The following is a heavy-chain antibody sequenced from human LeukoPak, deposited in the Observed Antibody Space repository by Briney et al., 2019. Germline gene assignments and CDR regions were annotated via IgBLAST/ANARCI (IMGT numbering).Heavy chain of an antibody. D-gene: IGHD1-26*01. CDR2: INPSGGST. CDR3: ARSGASVSIDY. Sequence: GASVKVSCTASGYTFTSYYMHWVPQAPGQGLEGMGIINPSGGSTSYAQKFQGRVTMTRDTSTSTVYMELSSLRSEDTAVYYCARSGASVSIDYWGQGTLVTVSS. J-gene: IGHJ4*02. V-gene: IGHV1-46*01. CDR1: GYTFTSYY.